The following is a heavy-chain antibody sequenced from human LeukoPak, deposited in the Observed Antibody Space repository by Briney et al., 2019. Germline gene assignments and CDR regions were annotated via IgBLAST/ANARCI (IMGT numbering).Heavy chain of an antibody. CDR1: GGSFSGYY. Sequence: SETLSLTCAVSGGSFSGYYWSWIRQPPGKGLEWIGEINHSGSTNYNPSLKSRVTISVDSSKNQFSLKLSTVTAADTAVYYCARAGSSYGMDVWGQGTTVTVSS. CDR3: ARAGSSYGMDV. J-gene: IGHJ6*02. CDR2: INHSGST. V-gene: IGHV4-34*01.